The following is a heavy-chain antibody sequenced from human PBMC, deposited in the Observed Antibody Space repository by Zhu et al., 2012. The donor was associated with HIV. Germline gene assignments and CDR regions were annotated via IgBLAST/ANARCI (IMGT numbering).Heavy chain of an antibody. CDR3: ARHLRLYDSSGYYAYYFNY. D-gene: IGHD3-22*01. CDR1: GGSISSNNYY. Sequence: QVQLQESGPGLVKPSETLSLTCTVPGGSISSNNYYWGWIRQPPGKGLEWIGSIYYSGSTHYNPSLKSRVTTSLNTSKNQFSLKLSSVTAADTAVYYCARHLRLYDSSGYYAYYFNYWGQGTLVTVSS. CDR2: IYYSGST. V-gene: IGHV4-39*07. J-gene: IGHJ4*02.